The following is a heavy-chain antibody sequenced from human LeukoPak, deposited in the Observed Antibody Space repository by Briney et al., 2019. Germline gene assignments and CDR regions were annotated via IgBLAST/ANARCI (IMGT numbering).Heavy chain of an antibody. V-gene: IGHV4-61*02. CDR2: IYTSGTT. CDR3: ARVGYDILTGYYSHYFDY. Sequence: SQTLSLTCTVSGGSLSSGNYYWSWLRQPAGTGLEWIGRIYTSGTTNYNPSLKSRVTISLNTSKNQFSLKLSSVTAADTAVYYCARVGYDILTGYYSHYFDYWGQGTLVTVSS. CDR1: GGSLSSGNYY. D-gene: IGHD3-9*01. J-gene: IGHJ4*02.